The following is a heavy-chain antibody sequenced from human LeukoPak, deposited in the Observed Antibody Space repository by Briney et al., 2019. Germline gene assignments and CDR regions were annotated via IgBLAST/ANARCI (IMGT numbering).Heavy chain of an antibody. D-gene: IGHD3-10*01. CDR3: ARIYYGSGSPDGY. V-gene: IGHV1-69*01. Sequence: SVRVSCKASGTTFTNYAISWVRQAPGQGLEWMGAIVPIYDVTNYAQSFRGRVTMTADESTSTAYMELRGLTSEDTAMYYCARIYYGSGSPDGYWGQGTLVTVSS. CDR2: IVPIYDVT. CDR1: GTTFTNYA. J-gene: IGHJ4*02.